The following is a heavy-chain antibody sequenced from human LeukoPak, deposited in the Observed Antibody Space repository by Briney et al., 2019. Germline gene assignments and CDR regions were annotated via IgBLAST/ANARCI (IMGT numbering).Heavy chain of an antibody. D-gene: IGHD3-16*01. V-gene: IGHV1-18*01. CDR3: ARDPSLGLYTGGMEAFDI. CDR2: ISVYNGNT. Sequence: ASVKVSCKASGYTFTSYGINWVRQATGQGLEWMGWISVYNGNTNYSQKLQGRVTMTTDTSTRTVYMELRSLRSDDTAVYYCARDPSLGLYTGGMEAFDIWGQGTVVTVSS. CDR1: GYTFTSYG. J-gene: IGHJ3*02.